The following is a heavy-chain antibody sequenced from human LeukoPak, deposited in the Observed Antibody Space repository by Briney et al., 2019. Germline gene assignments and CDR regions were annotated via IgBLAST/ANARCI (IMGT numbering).Heavy chain of an antibody. D-gene: IGHD3-22*01. Sequence: GESLKISCKGSGYGFASYWIGWVRQMPGKGLEWMGIIYPADSDTRYSPSFQGQVTISADKSISTAYLQWSSLKASDTAMYYCARPKGGYYDSSGYSVNWFDPWGQGTLVTVSS. V-gene: IGHV5-51*01. CDR2: IYPADSDT. CDR3: ARPKGGYYDSSGYSVNWFDP. CDR1: GYGFASYW. J-gene: IGHJ5*02.